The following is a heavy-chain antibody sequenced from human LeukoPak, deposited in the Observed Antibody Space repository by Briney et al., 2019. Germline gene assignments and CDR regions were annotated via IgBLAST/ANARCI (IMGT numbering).Heavy chain of an antibody. J-gene: IGHJ4*02. CDR2: TWYDGSNQ. CDR1: GFTFSSYG. V-gene: IGHV3-33*01. Sequence: AGSLRLSCAASGFTFSSYGMHWVRPAPGQGREGVAVTWYDGSNQYYADSVKGRFTISRDNSKNTLYLQMNSLRAEDTAVYYCAREGGIAARPRGLDYWGQGTLVTVSS. D-gene: IGHD6-6*01. CDR3: AREGGIAARPRGLDY.